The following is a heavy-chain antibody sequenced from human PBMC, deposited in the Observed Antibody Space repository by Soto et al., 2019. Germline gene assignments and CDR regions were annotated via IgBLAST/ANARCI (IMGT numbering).Heavy chain of an antibody. V-gene: IGHV3-23*01. CDR2: ISGSGGST. J-gene: IGHJ6*02. CDR3: AKGKTKIGERSVYYYYYGMDV. Sequence: EVPLLESGGGLVQPGGSLRLSCAASGFAFTSYAMSWVRQAPGKGLEWVSGISGSGGSTYDADSVKGRFTISRDNSKNTLYLQMNSLRAEDTAVYYCAKGKTKIGERSVYYYYYGMDVWGQGTTVTVSS. D-gene: IGHD3-10*01. CDR1: GFAFTSYA.